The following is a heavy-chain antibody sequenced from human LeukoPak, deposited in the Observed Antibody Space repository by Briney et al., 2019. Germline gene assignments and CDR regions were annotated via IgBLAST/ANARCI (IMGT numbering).Heavy chain of an antibody. D-gene: IGHD6-13*01. Sequence: PSETLSLTCSVSGGSISSYYWSWIRQPPGKGLEWIGYIYYSGSTNYNPSLKSRVTISVDTSKNQFSLKLNSVTAADTAVYYCAREVAPAGIYPWGQGTLVTVSS. CDR3: AREVAPAGIYP. J-gene: IGHJ5*02. CDR2: IYYSGST. CDR1: GGSISSYY. V-gene: IGHV4-59*01.